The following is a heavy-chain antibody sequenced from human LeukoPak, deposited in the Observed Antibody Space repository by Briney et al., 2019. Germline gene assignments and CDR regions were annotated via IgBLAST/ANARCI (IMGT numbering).Heavy chain of an antibody. V-gene: IGHV3-48*03. CDR3: ARSMFLAYCGGDCYSPPDY. J-gene: IGHJ4*02. CDR2: ISSSGSTI. CDR1: GFTFSSYE. D-gene: IGHD2-21*02. Sequence: GGSLRLSCAASGFTFSSYEMNWVRQAPGKGLEGVSYISSSGSTIYYADSVKGRFTISRDNAKTSLYLQMNSLRAEDTAVYYCARSMFLAYCGGDCYSPPDYWGQGTLVTVSS.